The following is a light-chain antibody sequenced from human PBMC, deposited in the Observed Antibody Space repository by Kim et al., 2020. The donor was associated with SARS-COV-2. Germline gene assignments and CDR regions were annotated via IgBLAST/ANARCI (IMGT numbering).Light chain of an antibody. Sequence: DIQMTQSPATLSASVGDRVTITCRASQSISNRLTWYQQKPGKAPKLLIYRASTLESGVPSRFSGSGSGTEFTLTISSLQPDDFATYYCQQYKNYPSTFGQGTRLDIK. V-gene: IGKV1-5*03. CDR1: QSISNR. J-gene: IGKJ5*01. CDR2: RAS. CDR3: QQYKNYPST.